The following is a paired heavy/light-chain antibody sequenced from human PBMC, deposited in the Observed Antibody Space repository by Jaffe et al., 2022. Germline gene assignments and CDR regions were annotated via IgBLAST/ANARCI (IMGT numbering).Heavy chain of an antibody. CDR1: GFTFSSYG. V-gene: IGHV3-30*02. D-gene: IGHD6-13*01. J-gene: IGHJ4*02. CDR2: IWKDGSRK. CDR3: AKDLGHSSNGPES. Sequence: QVQLVESGGGVVQPGESLRLSCAASGFTFSSYGMHWVRQAPGKGLEWVTFIWKDGSRKYYGDSVKGRFTISRDNSKNTLFLQMNSLRGEDTAVYYCAKDLGHSSNGPESWGQGTLVTVSS.
Light chain of an antibody. CDR1: NSNIGSKA. CDR3: AAWDDSLNGRV. V-gene: IGLV1-44*01. Sequence: QSVLTQPPSASGTPGQRVTIPCSGSNSNIGSKAVNWYQHVPGTAPKLLIYSNDQRPSGVPDRFSGSKSGTSASLAISGLQSEDEADYYCAAWDDSLNGRVFGGGTKLTVL. J-gene: IGLJ3*02. CDR2: SND.